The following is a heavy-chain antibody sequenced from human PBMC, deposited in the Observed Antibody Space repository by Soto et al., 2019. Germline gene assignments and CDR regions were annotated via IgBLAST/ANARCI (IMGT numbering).Heavy chain of an antibody. D-gene: IGHD3-10*01. J-gene: IGHJ6*02. V-gene: IGHV4-34*01. Sequence: SETLSLTCAVYGGSFSGYYWSWIRQPPGKGLEWIGEINHSGSTNYNPSLKSRVTISVDTSKNQFSLKLSSVTAADTAVYYCARWLGAYYYGMDVWGQGTTVTVSS. CDR2: INHSGST. CDR3: ARWLGAYYYGMDV. CDR1: GGSFSGYY.